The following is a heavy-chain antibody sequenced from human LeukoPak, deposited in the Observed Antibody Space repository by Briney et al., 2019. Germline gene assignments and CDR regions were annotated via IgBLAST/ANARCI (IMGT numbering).Heavy chain of an antibody. V-gene: IGHV3-7*01. CDR1: GFTFGRAW. Sequence: GGSLRLSCFASGFTFGRAWISWARPAPGKGLEWVACVKQDGTAENYVVSASGRFTVSVDNGTNPLYLQLNSLTAGATAKYYCATLDSPNSVLWGRGTAVIVSS. J-gene: IGHJ1*01. D-gene: IGHD2-2*03. CDR2: VKQDGTAE. CDR3: ATLDSPNSVL.